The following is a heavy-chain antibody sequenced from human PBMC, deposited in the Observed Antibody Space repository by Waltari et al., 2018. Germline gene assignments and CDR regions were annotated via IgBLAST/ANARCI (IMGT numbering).Heavy chain of an antibody. V-gene: IGHV1-2*02. CDR3: ARDSAAAGTFAGY. CDR2: INPNSGGT. Sequence: QVQLVQSGAEVKKPGASVKVSCKASGYPFPGYFMHWVRQAPGQGLEWMGWINPNSGGTNYAQKFQGRVTMTRDTSISTAYMELSRLRSDDTAVYYCARDSAAAGTFAGYWGQGTLVTVSS. CDR1: GYPFPGYF. D-gene: IGHD6-13*01. J-gene: IGHJ4*02.